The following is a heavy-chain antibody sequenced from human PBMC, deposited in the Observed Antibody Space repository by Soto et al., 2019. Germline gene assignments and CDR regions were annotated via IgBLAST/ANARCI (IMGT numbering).Heavy chain of an antibody. Sequence: ASVKVSCKACVYTFTSYGISWVRQAPGRGLEWMGWISAYNGNTNYAQKLQGRVTMTTDTSTSTAYMELRSLRSDDTAVYYCVCVLRYGDWLGWFDFWGQSTLVIVSA. V-gene: IGHV1-18*01. CDR2: ISAYNGNT. D-gene: IGHD3-9*01. CDR3: VCVLRYGDWLGWFDF. CDR1: VYTFTSYG. J-gene: IGHJ5*01.